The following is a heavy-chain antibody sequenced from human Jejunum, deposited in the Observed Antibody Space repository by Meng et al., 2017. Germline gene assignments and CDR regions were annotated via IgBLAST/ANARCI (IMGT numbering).Heavy chain of an antibody. CDR2: IYHSGTT. V-gene: IGHV4-4*02. CDR1: GGSITGTNW. Sequence: QVKLREPGPVLVSPSCTLSLTCAVSGGSITGTNWWTWVRQAPGKGLVWIGEIYHSGTTNYNPSLKSRVAISADKSKNQFSLNLYSLSAADTAVYYCATRTRDSFDYWGQGSLVTVSS. CDR3: ATRTRDSFDY. D-gene: IGHD1-7*01. J-gene: IGHJ4*02.